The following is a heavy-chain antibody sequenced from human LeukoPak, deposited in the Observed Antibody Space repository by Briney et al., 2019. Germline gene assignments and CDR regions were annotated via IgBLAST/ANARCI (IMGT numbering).Heavy chain of an antibody. J-gene: IGHJ4*02. Sequence: SETLSLTCAVYGGSFSSYYWGWIRQPPGKGLEWIGSIYYSGSTYYNPSLKSRVTISVDTSKNQFSLKLSSVTAADTAVYYCARAAYYYDSSGPDYWGQGTLVTVSS. CDR2: IYYSGST. V-gene: IGHV4-39*01. CDR3: ARAAYYYDSSGPDY. CDR1: GGSFSSYY. D-gene: IGHD3-22*01.